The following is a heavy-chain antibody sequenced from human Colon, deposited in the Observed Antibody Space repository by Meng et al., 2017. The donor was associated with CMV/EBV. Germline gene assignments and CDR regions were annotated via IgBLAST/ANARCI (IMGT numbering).Heavy chain of an antibody. CDR3: VSYDWKLPFDR. Sequence: GGSLRLSCAASGFAFSDYAMTWVRQAPGKGLEWVSFISDSGYTNYGDPVKGRFTISRDNAKNTLYLQMNSLRVEDTAVYYCVSYDWKLPFDRWGQGTLVTVSS. D-gene: IGHD3-16*01. CDR2: ISDSGYT. CDR1: GFAFSDYA. J-gene: IGHJ4*02. V-gene: IGHV3-69-1*01.